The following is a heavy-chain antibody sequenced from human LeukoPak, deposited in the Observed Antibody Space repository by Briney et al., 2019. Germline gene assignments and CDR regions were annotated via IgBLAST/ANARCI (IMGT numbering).Heavy chain of an antibody. V-gene: IGHV1-18*01. D-gene: IGHD3-10*01. CDR3: ARGPPYGSGSYYSGMDV. CDR2: ISAYNGDT. Sequence: GASVKVSCKASDYTFNSYGISWVRQAPGQGLEWMGWISAYNGDTKSAQEFQDRVTLTTDTSTSTAYMDLRCLRSDDTAVYYCARGPPYGSGSYYSGMDVWGQGTTVTVSS. J-gene: IGHJ6*02. CDR1: DYTFNSYG.